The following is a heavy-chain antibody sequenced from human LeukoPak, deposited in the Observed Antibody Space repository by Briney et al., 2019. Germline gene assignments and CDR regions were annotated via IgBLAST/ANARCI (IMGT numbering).Heavy chain of an antibody. CDR3: ARDRSSSWY. CDR1: GYTFTGYY. CDR2: INPNSGGT. Sequence: ASVKVSCKASGYTFTGYYMHWVRQAPGQGLEWMGWINPNSGGTNYAQKFQGRVTMTTDTSTSTAYMELRSLRSDDTAVYYCARDRSSSWYWGQGTLVTVSS. V-gene: IGHV1-2*02. D-gene: IGHD2-2*01. J-gene: IGHJ4*02.